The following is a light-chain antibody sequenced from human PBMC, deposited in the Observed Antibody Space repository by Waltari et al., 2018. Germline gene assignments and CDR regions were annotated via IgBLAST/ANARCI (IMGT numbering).Light chain of an antibody. CDR2: GAS. CDR1: QTVSST. J-gene: IGKJ2*01. Sequence: EIVMTQSPATLSVSPGERAILSCRASQTVSSTLAWYQQKPGQAPRLLIYGASTRATGIPARFSGSGSGTDFTLTISSLQPEDFAVYYCQQCNNSPYTFGQGTRLEIK. V-gene: IGKV3-15*01. CDR3: QQCNNSPYT.